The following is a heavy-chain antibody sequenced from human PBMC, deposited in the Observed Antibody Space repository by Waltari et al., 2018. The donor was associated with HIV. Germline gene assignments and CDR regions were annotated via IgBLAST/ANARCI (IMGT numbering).Heavy chain of an antibody. D-gene: IGHD5-12*01. CDR3: ARAGEMATITHYFDY. Sequence: QVQLVQSGAEVKKPGSSVTVSCNASGGTFSSYAISWVRQAPGQGLEWMGGIIPIFGTANYAQKFQGRVTITADESTSTAYMELSSLRSEDTAVYYCARAGEMATITHYFDYWGQGTLVTVSS. CDR2: IIPIFGTA. J-gene: IGHJ4*02. V-gene: IGHV1-69*01. CDR1: GGTFSSYA.